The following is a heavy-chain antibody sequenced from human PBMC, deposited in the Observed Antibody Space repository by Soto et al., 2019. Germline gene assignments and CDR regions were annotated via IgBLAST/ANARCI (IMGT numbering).Heavy chain of an antibody. J-gene: IGHJ6*02. CDR3: AREGAAGDYYYYYGMDV. D-gene: IGHD6-25*01. V-gene: IGHV4-59*01. CDR1: GGSISSYY. CDR2: IYYSGST. Sequence: TLSLTCTVSGGSISSYYWSWIRQPPGKGLEWIGYIYYSGSTNYNPSLKSRVTISVDTSKNQFSLKLSSVTAADTAVYYCAREGAAGDYYYYYGMDVWGQGTTVTVSS.